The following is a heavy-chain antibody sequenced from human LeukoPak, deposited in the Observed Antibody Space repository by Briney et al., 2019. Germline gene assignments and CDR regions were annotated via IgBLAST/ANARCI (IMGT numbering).Heavy chain of an antibody. D-gene: IGHD2-2*01. CDR3: ARVKVPAAMSGYYYYYMDV. J-gene: IGHJ6*03. CDR2: IIPIFGTA. V-gene: IGHV1-69*13. CDR1: GGTFSSYA. Sequence: GASVNVSCKASGGTFSSYAISWVRQAPGQGLEWMGGIIPIFGTANYAQKFQGRVTITADESTSTAYMELSSLRSEDTAVYYCARVKVPAAMSGYYYYYMDVWGKGPTVTISS.